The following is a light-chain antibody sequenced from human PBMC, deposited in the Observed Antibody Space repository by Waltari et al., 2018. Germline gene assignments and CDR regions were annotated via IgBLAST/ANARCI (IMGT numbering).Light chain of an antibody. J-gene: IGLJ3*02. CDR3: QSYDSSLSGWV. CDR2: SNN. CDR1: SSIIGSNT. Sequence: QSVLTQPPSASGTPGQRVTISCSGSSSIIGSNTVNWYQQLPGTAPKLLIYSNNPRPSGVPDRFSGSKSGTSASLAITGLQAEDEADYYCQSYDSSLSGWVFGGGTKLTVL. V-gene: IGLV1-44*01.